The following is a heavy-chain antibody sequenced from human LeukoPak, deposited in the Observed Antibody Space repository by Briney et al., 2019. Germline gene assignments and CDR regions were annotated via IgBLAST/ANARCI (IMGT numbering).Heavy chain of an antibody. V-gene: IGHV3-9*01. J-gene: IGHJ4*02. Sequence: GRSLRLSCAASGFTFDDYAMHWVRQATGKGLEWVSGISWNSGSIGYADSVKGRFTISRDNAKNSLYLQMNSLRAEDTALYYCAKDIFIGRVATIFDYWGQGTLVTVSS. CDR2: ISWNSGSI. CDR3: AKDIFIGRVATIFDY. D-gene: IGHD5-24*01. CDR1: GFTFDDYA.